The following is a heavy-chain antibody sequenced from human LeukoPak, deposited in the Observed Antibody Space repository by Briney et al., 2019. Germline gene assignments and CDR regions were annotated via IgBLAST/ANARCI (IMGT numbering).Heavy chain of an antibody. V-gene: IGHV3-23*01. Sequence: GGSLRLSCAASGFTFSSYDMSWVRQAPGKGLEWVSGISGSGGSTYYADSVKGRFTISRDNSKNTLYLQMNSLRAEDTAVYYCAKSGQGYFPFDYWGQGTLVTVSS. J-gene: IGHJ4*02. CDR3: AKSGQGYFPFDY. D-gene: IGHD2-21*01. CDR2: ISGSGGST. CDR1: GFTFSSYD.